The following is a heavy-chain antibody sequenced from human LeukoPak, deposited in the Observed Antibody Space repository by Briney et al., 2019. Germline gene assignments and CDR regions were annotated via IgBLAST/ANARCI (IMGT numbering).Heavy chain of an antibody. Sequence: GGSLRLSCTASGFTFSSYCMSWGRQAPGKGLEWVANIKQDGSEKYYVDSVQGRCTISRENAKNSLYLQMTRLRAEDTAVYYCATSTVTPWTSDYWGQGTLVTVSS. CDR1: GFTFSSYC. J-gene: IGHJ4*02. CDR2: IKQDGSEK. D-gene: IGHD4-17*01. V-gene: IGHV3-7*01. CDR3: ATSTVTPWTSDY.